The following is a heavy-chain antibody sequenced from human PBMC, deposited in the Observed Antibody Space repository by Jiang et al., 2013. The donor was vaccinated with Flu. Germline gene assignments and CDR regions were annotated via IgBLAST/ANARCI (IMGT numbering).Heavy chain of an antibody. J-gene: IGHJ4*02. CDR3: AREAPGPWFDN. CDR2: ISGGGNT. V-gene: IGHV3-23*01. Sequence: VQLLESGGGLVQPGGSLRLSCAASGFTFNNYAMSWVRQTPGKGLQWVSAISGGGNTYYPDSVKGRFTISRDNSKNTLYLQMNSLRGDDTAVYYCAREAPGPWFDNWGHGNPGHRL. CDR1: GFTFNNYA.